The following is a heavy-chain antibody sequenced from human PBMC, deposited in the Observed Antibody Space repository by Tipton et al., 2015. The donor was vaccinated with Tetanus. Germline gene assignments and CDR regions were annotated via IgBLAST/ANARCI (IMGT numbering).Heavy chain of an antibody. CDR1: GGSSSSFY. D-gene: IGHD1-1*01. J-gene: IGHJ5*02. Sequence: GLVKPSETLSLTCEVSGGSSSSFYWSWIRQPPGGGLEWIGEINQRGTTYNPSLNRRATISVDSSATQLFLIITSMTAADAAVYYCAVLPKHWQAPRGAPWGQGILVTVSS. CDR2: INQRGT. V-gene: IGHV4-34*01. CDR3: AVLPKHWQAPRGAP.